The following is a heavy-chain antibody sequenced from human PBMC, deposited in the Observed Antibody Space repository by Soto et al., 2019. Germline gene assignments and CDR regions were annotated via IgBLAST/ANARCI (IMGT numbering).Heavy chain of an antibody. CDR1: GGSISSGDYY. Sequence: SETLFLTCTVSGGSISSGDYYWSWIRQPPGKGLEWIGYIYYSGSTYYNPSLKSRVTISVDTSKNQFSLNLSSVTAADTAVYYCASPGILTGSAFDYWGQGTLVTVSS. CDR2: IYYSGST. CDR3: ASPGILTGSAFDY. J-gene: IGHJ4*02. D-gene: IGHD3-9*01. V-gene: IGHV4-30-4*01.